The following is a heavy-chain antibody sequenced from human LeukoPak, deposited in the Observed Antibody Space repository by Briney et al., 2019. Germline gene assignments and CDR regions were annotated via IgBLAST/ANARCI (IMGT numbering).Heavy chain of an antibody. J-gene: IGHJ6*02. CDR2: IYYSGST. Sequence: KTSETLSLTCTVSGGFISSFYWNWIWQFPRKGLGRIGCIYYSGSTNYNPSLKSRVAMSVDTSKNQFSLRLSSVTAADSAVYYCARDYNSSDRNYYYGMDVWGQGTTVSVSS. CDR1: GGFISSFY. D-gene: IGHD1-1*01. CDR3: ARDYNSSDRNYYYGMDV. V-gene: IGHV4-59*01.